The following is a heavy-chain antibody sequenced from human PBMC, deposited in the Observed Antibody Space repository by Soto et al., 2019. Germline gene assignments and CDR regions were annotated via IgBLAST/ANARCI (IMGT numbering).Heavy chain of an antibody. Sequence: SETLSLTCAVYGGSFSGYYWSWIRQPPGKGLEWIGEINHSGSTNYNPSLKSRVTISVDTSKNQFSLKLSSVTAADTAVYYCASRPLGYCSGGSCYFFDYWGQGTLVTVSS. V-gene: IGHV4-34*01. CDR3: ASRPLGYCSGGSCYFFDY. J-gene: IGHJ4*02. CDR1: GGSFSGYY. CDR2: INHSGST. D-gene: IGHD2-15*01.